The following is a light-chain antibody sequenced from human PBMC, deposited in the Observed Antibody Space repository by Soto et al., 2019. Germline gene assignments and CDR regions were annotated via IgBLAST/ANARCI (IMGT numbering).Light chain of an antibody. CDR1: QSVLYNSKNQNY. CDR3: QQYYSSPLT. Sequence: TVMTQSPGSLAVSLGERATINCKSSQSVLYNSKNQNYLAWYQQKPGQPPKLLIYWASTRESGVPYRLRGSGSGTDLTLTTTSLQAEDAAGYYFQQYYSSPLTFGQGTRLHIK. V-gene: IGKV4-1*01. J-gene: IGKJ5*01. CDR2: WAS.